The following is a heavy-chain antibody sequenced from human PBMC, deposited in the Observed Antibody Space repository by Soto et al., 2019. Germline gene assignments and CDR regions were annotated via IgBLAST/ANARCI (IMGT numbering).Heavy chain of an antibody. J-gene: IGHJ4*02. CDR1: GFTFSSYA. CDR2: ISGSGGST. D-gene: IGHD3-3*01. CDR3: AKDRRPYYDFWSGSPLDY. V-gene: IGHV3-23*01. Sequence: GGSLRLSCAASGFTFSSYAMSWVRQAPGKGLEWVSAISGSGGSTYYADSVKGRFTISRDNSTNTLYLQMNSLRAEDTAVYYCAKDRRPYYDFWSGSPLDYWGQGTLVTVSS.